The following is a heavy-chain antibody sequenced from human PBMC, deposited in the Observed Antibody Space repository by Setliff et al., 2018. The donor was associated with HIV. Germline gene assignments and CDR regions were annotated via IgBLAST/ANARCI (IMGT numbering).Heavy chain of an antibody. CDR1: GYSVNSDYL. V-gene: IGHV4-38-2*02. D-gene: IGHD3-22*01. CDR2: VYHSGST. Sequence: SETLSLTCTVSGYSVNSDYLWCWIRQPPGKGLEWIGSVYHSGSTYYNPSLKSRVTISVYTSKNQFSLKLSSVTAADAAVYYCASRVYYYDSSGYLREEGFDPWGQGTLVTVSS. CDR3: ASRVYYYDSSGYLREEGFDP. J-gene: IGHJ5*02.